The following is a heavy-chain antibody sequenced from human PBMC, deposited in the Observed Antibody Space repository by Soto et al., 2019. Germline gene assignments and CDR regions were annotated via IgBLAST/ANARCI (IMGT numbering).Heavy chain of an antibody. Sequence: QVQLVQSGAEVKKPGASVKVSCKASGYTFTSYDINWVRQATGQGLEWMGWMNPNSGNTGYAQKFQGRVTMPRNTSISTAYMGLNSLRSEDTAVYYCAITHLSFGEHHSWGQGTLVTVSS. V-gene: IGHV1-8*01. CDR1: GYTFTSYD. CDR2: MNPNSGNT. J-gene: IGHJ4*02. D-gene: IGHD3-10*01. CDR3: AITHLSFGEHHS.